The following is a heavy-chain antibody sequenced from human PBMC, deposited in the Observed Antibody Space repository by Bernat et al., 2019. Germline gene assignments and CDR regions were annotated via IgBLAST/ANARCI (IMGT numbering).Heavy chain of an antibody. J-gene: IGHJ3*01. V-gene: IGHV4-61*03. D-gene: IGHD3-10*01. Sequence: QVQLQESGPGLVKPSDTLSLTCAVSGGSVSSGSYFWSWIRQPPGKGLEWIGYVSYIGSANYNPTFSGRVTISVATFDKCLSLTLRSVGAADMAVYYCARDVGGYYTGDCFEVWGQGTMVTVSS. CDR1: GGSVSSGSYF. CDR2: VSYIGSA. CDR3: ARDVGGYYTGDCFEV.